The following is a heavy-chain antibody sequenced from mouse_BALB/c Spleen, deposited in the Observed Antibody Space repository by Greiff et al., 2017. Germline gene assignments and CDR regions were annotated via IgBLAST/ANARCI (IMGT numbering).Heavy chain of an antibody. Sequence: VQLKESGPELVKPGALVKISCKASGYTFTSFDINWVSQRPGQGLEWIGWIYPGDGSTKYNEKFKGKATLTADKSSSTAYMQLSSLTSENSAVYFSAREGNYGNYDYWGQGTTLTVSS. V-gene: IGHV1S56*01. CDR3: AREGNYGNYDY. J-gene: IGHJ2*01. CDR2: IYPGDGST. CDR1: GYTFTSFD. D-gene: IGHD2-1*01.